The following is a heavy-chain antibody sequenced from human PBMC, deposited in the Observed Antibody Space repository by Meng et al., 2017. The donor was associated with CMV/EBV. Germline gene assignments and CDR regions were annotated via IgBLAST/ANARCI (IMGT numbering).Heavy chain of an antibody. CDR3: ARGGVFRGVILY. D-gene: IGHD3-10*01. CDR2: INPSGGST. V-gene: IGHV1-46*01. Sequence: CKASGYAFTRYYMHWVRQAPGQGLEWLGIINPSGGSTSYAQKFQGRVTMTRDTSTSTVYMELSSLRSEDTAVYYCARGGVFRGVILYWGQGTLVTVSS. CDR1: GYAFTRYY. J-gene: IGHJ4*02.